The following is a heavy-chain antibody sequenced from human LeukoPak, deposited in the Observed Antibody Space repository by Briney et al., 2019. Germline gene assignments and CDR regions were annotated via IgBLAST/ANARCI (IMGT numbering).Heavy chain of an antibody. V-gene: IGHV4-39*07. D-gene: IGHD3-9*01. CDR3: ARESIYFDWLLFFDY. CDR2: IYYSGST. Sequence: SETLSLTCTVSGGSISSGIYCWGWIRLPPGKGLEWIGSIYYSGSTYYNPSLKSRVIISVDTSKNQFSLKLSSVTAADTAVYYCARESIYFDWLLFFDYWGQGTLVTVSS. CDR1: GGSISSGIYC. J-gene: IGHJ4*02.